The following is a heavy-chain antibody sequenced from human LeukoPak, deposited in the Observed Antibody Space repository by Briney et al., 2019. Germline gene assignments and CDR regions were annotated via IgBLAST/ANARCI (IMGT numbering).Heavy chain of an antibody. J-gene: IGHJ4*01. Sequence: SETLSLTCTVSDGSISTYYWSWIRQPPGKGLEWIGYIYYTGSTNYNPSLKSRVTLSLDTSKNQFSLRLSSVTAADTAVYYCAKVKADSGRFFFDFWGQGTLVTVSS. CDR2: IYYTGST. V-gene: IGHV4-59*03. D-gene: IGHD1-26*01. CDR1: DGSISTYY. CDR3: AKVKADSGRFFFDF.